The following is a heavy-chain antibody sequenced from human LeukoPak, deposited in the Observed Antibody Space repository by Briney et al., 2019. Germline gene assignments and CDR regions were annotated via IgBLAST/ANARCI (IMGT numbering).Heavy chain of an antibody. D-gene: IGHD2-2*01. V-gene: IGHV4-4*02. CDR2: IYHSGST. Sequence: KPSGTLSLTCAVSGGSISSSNWWSWVRQPPGKGLEWIGEIYHSGSTNYNPSLKSRVTISVDKSKNQFSLKLSSVTAADTAVYYCARDQEYCSSTSCYDAYYFDYWGQGTLVTVSS. CDR3: ARDQEYCSSTSCYDAYYFDY. J-gene: IGHJ4*02. CDR1: GGSISSSNW.